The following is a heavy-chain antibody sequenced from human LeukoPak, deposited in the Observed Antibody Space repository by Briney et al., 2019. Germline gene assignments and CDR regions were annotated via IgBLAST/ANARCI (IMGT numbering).Heavy chain of an antibody. D-gene: IGHD6-13*01. CDR3: ARDTIAATNIEY. V-gene: IGHV3-33*01. Sequence: PGGSLRLSCAASGSTFSTYGMHWVRQAPGKGLEWVAVIWYDGSNKYYVDSVKGRFTISRDNSKNTLYLQMNSLRAEDTAVYYCARDTIAATNIEYWGQGTLVTVSS. CDR2: IWYDGSNK. CDR1: GSTFSTYG. J-gene: IGHJ4*02.